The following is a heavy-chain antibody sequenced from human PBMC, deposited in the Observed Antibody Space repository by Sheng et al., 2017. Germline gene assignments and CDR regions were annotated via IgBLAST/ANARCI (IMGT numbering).Heavy chain of an antibody. J-gene: IGHJ4*02. CDR3: ARDGPQVGATIDY. CDR2: INGDGNTT. D-gene: IGHD1-26*01. V-gene: IGHV3-74*01. Sequence: EVQLMESGGGLVQPGGSLRLSCADSGFTFGTYTMTWVRQAPGKGPEWVSRINGDGNTTRYADSVKGRFTISRDNAKSSLYLQMNSLRPEDTAVYYCARDGPQVGATIDYWGQGTLVTVSS. CDR1: GFTFGTYT.